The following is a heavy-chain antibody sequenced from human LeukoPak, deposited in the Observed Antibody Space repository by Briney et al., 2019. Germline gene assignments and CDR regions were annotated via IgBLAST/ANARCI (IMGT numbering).Heavy chain of an antibody. CDR3: AKDLNYGDYDNWFDP. CDR2: IRYDGSNK. CDR1: GFTFSSYG. Sequence: GGSLRLSCAASGFTFSSYGMHWVRQAPGKGLEWVAFIRYDGSNKYYADSVKGRFTISRDNSKNTLYLQMNSLRAEDTAVYYCAKDLNYGDYDNWFDPWGQGTLVTVSS. D-gene: IGHD4-17*01. V-gene: IGHV3-30*02. J-gene: IGHJ5*02.